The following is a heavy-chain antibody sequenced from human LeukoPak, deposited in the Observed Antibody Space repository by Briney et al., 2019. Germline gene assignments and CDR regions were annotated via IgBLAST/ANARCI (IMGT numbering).Heavy chain of an antibody. J-gene: IGHJ4*02. CDR2: INHSGST. V-gene: IGHV4-34*01. CDR1: DGSFSSYY. CDR3: ARDHHVYGSGSYSDY. D-gene: IGHD3-10*01. Sequence: PSETLSLTCGVYDGSFSSYYWSWIRQPPGKGLEWIGEINHSGSTNYNPSLKSRVTISVDTSKNQFSLKLSSVTAADTAVYYCARDHHVYGSGSYSDYWGQGTLVTVSS.